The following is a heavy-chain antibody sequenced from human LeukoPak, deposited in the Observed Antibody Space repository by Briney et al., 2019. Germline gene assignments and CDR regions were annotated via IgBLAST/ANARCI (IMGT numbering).Heavy chain of an antibody. J-gene: IGHJ4*02. D-gene: IGHD4-11*01. CDR3: ARDSHYSNYYDY. V-gene: IGHV4-61*02. CDR2: IYTSGST. Sequence: KPSETLSLTCTVSGGSISSGSYYWSWIRQPAGKGLEWIGRIYTSGSTNYNPSLKSRITISVDTSKNQFSLKLISVTAADTAVYYCARDSHYSNYYDYWGQGTLVTVSS. CDR1: GGSISSGSYY.